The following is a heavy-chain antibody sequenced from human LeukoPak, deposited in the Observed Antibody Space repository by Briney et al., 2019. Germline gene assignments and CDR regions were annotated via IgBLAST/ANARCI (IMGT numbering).Heavy chain of an antibody. V-gene: IGHV1-2*02. CDR3: ARGPHYDILYYMDV. J-gene: IGHJ6*03. CDR1: GYTFTGYC. D-gene: IGHD3-9*01. CDR2: INPNSGGT. Sequence: ASVKVSCKAPGYTFTGYCMHWVRQAPGQGLEWMGWINPNSGGTNYAQKFQGRVTMTRDTSINTAYMELSRLRSDDTAVYFCARGPHYDILYYMDVWGKGTTVTVSS.